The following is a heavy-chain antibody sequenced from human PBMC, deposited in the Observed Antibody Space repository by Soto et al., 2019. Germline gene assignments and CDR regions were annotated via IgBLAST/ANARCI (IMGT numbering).Heavy chain of an antibody. D-gene: IGHD5-12*01. CDR1: GFTFSNYG. Sequence: QVQLVESGGGVVQPGRSLRLSCAASGFTFSNYGMHWVRQAPGKGLEWVAVIWYDGSKKEYADSVKGRFTISRDDSKNTLYLQMNSLRAEDTAVYYCARDHSGCYFDSWGQGTLVTVSS. J-gene: IGHJ4*02. CDR2: IWYDGSKK. V-gene: IGHV3-33*01. CDR3: ARDHSGCYFDS.